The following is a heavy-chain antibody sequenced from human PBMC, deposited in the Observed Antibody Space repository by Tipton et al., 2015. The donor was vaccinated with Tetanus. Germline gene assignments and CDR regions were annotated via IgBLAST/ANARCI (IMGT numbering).Heavy chain of an antibody. CDR2: IYDSGSS. D-gene: IGHD4-17*01. V-gene: IGHV4-30-2*01. CDR1: GGSISSGGFS. Sequence: TLSLTCAVSGGSISSGGFSWHWIRQPPGKALEWIGHIYDSGSSYSNPSLKSRVTISVDRSKNQFSLSLSSVTAADTAMYYCARGLLEYGDYRSFDIWGQGTMVTFSS. J-gene: IGHJ3*02. CDR3: ARGLLEYGDYRSFDI.